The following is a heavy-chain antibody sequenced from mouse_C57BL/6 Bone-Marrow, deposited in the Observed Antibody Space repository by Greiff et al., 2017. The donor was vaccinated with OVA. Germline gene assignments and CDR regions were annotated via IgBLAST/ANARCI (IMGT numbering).Heavy chain of an antibody. CDR2: FTMYSDAT. Sequence: LQQSGAELVRPGSSVKLSCKASYFAFMASSMHWVKQRPGHGLEWIGAFTMYSDATAYSENFKGKATLTANTSSSTAYMELSSLTAEDSAVYDGPRTMGQYSGYARDYWGKGTSVTVSP. CDR3: PRTMGQYSGYARDY. D-gene: IGHD3-1*01. J-gene: IGHJ4*01. V-gene: IGHV1-49*01. CDR1: YFAFMASS.